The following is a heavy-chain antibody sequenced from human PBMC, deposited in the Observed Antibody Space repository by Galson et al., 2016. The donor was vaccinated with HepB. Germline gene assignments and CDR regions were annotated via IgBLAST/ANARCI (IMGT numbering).Heavy chain of an antibody. CDR3: AREGRSGTSSYMGD. D-gene: IGHD2-2*01. CDR2: ISWNSDYI. CDR1: GFPFDNYA. J-gene: IGHJ4*01. V-gene: IGHV3-9*01. Sequence: SLRLSCAASGFPFDNYAMHWVRQAPGKGLGWVSGISWNSDYIGYAESVKGRFTISRDNAKNSLYLQMNSLRPEDTAFYYCAREGRSGTSSYMGDWGHGALVTVSS.